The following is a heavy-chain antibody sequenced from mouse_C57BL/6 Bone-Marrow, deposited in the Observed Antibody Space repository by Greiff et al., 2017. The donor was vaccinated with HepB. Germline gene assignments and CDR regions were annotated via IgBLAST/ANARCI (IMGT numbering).Heavy chain of an antibody. CDR3: SRGNYYGSSPYYFDY. J-gene: IGHJ2*01. CDR2: ISTYYGDA. CDR1: GYTFTDYA. Sequence: QVQLKESGPELVRPGVSVKISCKGSGYTFTDYAMHWVKQSHAKSLEWIGVISTYYGDASYNQKFKDKATMTVDKSSSTAYMELARLTSEDSAVYYCSRGNYYGSSPYYFDYWGQGTTLTVSS. D-gene: IGHD1-1*01. V-gene: IGHV1-67*01.